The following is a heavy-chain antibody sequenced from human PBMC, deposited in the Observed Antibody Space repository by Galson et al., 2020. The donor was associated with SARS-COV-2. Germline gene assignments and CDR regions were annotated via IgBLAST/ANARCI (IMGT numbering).Heavy chain of an antibody. CDR2: ISISGGST. J-gene: IGHJ6*02. D-gene: IGHD6-6*01. CDR1: GFTFSDYA. Sequence: GGSLRLSCAASGFTFSDYAVSWVRQAPGKGLDWVSAISISGGSTYYADSAKGRFTISGDNSKNTLYLQMHSLGAEDTAIYYCAKARSSSSAWGYSREVWGQGTTVTGSS. CDR3: AKARSSSSAWGYSREV. V-gene: IGHV3-23*01.